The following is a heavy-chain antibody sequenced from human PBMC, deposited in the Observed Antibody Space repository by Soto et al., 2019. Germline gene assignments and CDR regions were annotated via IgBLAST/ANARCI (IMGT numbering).Heavy chain of an antibody. V-gene: IGHV3-74*01. J-gene: IGHJ1*01. D-gene: IGHD4-4*01. CDR2: MDPDGSTI. CDR3: VNDHCGRDYK. Sequence: GGSLRLSCAASGFIFSSYWMHWVRQAPGKGLVWVSRMDPDGSTIDYADAVKGRFTISRDNAKDTLYLQMTGLRAEDSAVYYCVNDHCGRDYKWGQGTLVTVSA. CDR1: GFIFSSYW.